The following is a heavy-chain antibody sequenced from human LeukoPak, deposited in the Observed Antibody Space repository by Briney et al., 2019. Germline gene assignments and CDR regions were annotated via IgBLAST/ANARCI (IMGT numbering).Heavy chain of an antibody. CDR3: ARVAAAGTSAFDI. CDR1: GYSFTGYY. CDR2: INPNSGGT. D-gene: IGHD6-13*01. J-gene: IGHJ3*02. V-gene: IGHV1-2*04. Sequence: ASVKVSCKASGYSFTGYYMHWMRQAPGQGLEWMGWINPNSGGTNYAQKFQGWVTMTRDTSISTAYMELSRLRSDDTAVYYCARVAAAGTSAFDIWGQGTMVTVSS.